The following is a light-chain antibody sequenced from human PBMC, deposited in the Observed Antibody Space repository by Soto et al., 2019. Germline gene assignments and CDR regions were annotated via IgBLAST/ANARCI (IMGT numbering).Light chain of an antibody. Sequence: SVLTQPPSASGTPGQRVTISCSGSGSNIGSNTVNWYQQLPGTAPKLLIYSNNQRPSGVPDRFSGSKSGTSASLAISGLQSEDEADYYCAAWDDSLNGRVFGGGTKLTVL. CDR2: SNN. CDR1: GSNIGSNT. CDR3: AAWDDSLNGRV. V-gene: IGLV1-44*01. J-gene: IGLJ2*01.